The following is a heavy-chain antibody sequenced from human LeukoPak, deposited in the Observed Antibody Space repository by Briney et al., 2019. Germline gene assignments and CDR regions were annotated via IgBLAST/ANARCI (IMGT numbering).Heavy chain of an antibody. V-gene: IGHV4-39*01. J-gene: IGHJ4*02. CDR3: ARHGRGSYEVYYFDY. CDR2: IYYSGST. CDR1: GGSISSSSDY. D-gene: IGHD1-26*01. Sequence: SETLSLTCTVSGGSISSSSDYWGWIRQPPGKGLEWSGSIYYSGSTYYNPSLKSRVTISVDTSKNQFSLKLSSVTAADTAVYYCARHGRGSYEVYYFDYWGQGTLVTVSS.